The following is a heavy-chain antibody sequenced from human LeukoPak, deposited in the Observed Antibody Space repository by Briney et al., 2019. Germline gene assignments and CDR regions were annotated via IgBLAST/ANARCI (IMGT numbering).Heavy chain of an antibody. J-gene: IGHJ4*02. V-gene: IGHV4-30-2*01. D-gene: IGHD2-15*01. Sequence: SSETLSLTCAVSGGSISSGGYSWSWIRQPPGKGLEWIGYIYHSGSTYYNPSLKSRVTISVDRSKNQFSLKLSSVTAADTAVCYCARAGGGYCSGGSCYPYYFDYWGQGTLVTVSS. CDR3: ARAGGGYCSGGSCYPYYFDY. CDR1: GGSISSGGYS. CDR2: IYHSGST.